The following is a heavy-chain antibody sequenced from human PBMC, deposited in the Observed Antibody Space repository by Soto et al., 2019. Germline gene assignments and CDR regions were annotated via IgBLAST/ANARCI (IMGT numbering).Heavy chain of an antibody. J-gene: IGHJ5*02. CDR3: ARDNSQNYGTPAASSWFHP. D-gene: IGHD2-15*01. CDR1: GFTFTTYG. CDR2: VSFDGGHK. Sequence: GGSLRLSCAASGFTFTTYGMHWVRQAPGKGLEWVAVVSFDGGHKYYADSVRGRFTISRDNSKNTLYLQMNSLRAEDTAVYYCARDNSQNYGTPAASSWFHPWGQGTPVTVSS. V-gene: IGHV3-30*03.